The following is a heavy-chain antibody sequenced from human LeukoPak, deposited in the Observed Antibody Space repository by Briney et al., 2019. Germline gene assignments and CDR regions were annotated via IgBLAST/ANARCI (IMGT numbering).Heavy chain of an antibody. J-gene: IGHJ4*02. D-gene: IGHD4-23*01. CDR2: IYHSGST. CDR3: ARGVRDLDY. CDR1: GYSISSGGYY. Sequence: PSETLSLTCTVSGYSISSGGYYWSWIRQPPGKGLEWIGYIYHSGSTYYNPSLKSRVTISVDRSKNQFSLKLSSVTAADTAVYYCARGVRDLDYWGQGTLVTVSS. V-gene: IGHV4-30-2*01.